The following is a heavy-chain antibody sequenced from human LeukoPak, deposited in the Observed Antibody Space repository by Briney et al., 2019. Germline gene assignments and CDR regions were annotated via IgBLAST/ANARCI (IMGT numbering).Heavy chain of an antibody. Sequence: GGSLRLSCAASGFTFSSYSMNWVRQAPGKGLEWVSSISRSSSYIYYADSVKGRFTISRDNSKNTLYLQMNSLRAEDTAVYYCAKQWLEQNYYYYYMDVWGKGTTVTVSS. V-gene: IGHV3-21*04. CDR1: GFTFSSYS. J-gene: IGHJ6*03. CDR3: AKQWLEQNYYYYYMDV. D-gene: IGHD6-19*01. CDR2: ISRSSSYI.